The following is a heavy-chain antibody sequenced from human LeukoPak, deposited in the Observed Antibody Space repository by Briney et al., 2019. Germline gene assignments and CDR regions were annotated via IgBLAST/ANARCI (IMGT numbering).Heavy chain of an antibody. CDR3: ARESTVTTSSYYYMGV. V-gene: IGHV3-30*04. J-gene: IGHJ6*03. Sequence: PGGSLRLSCAASGFTFSSYAMSWVRQAPGKGLEWVATISYHGGKKYFADSVKGRFTISRDNSRDTLYLQMNSLRSEDTAMYYCARESTVTTSSYYYMGVWGNGTTVTVSS. D-gene: IGHD4-11*01. CDR1: GFTFSSYA. CDR2: ISYHGGKK.